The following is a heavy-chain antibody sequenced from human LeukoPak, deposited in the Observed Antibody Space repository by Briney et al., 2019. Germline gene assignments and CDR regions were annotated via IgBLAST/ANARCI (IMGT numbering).Heavy chain of an antibody. CDR3: VGPFTTKFDY. V-gene: IGHV4-59*08. Sequence: SETLSLTCTVSGGSISSYYWSWIRQPPGKGLEWIGYIYYSGSTNYNPSLKSRVTISVDTSKNQFSLKLSSVTAADTAVYYCVGPFTTKFDYWGQGTLVTVSS. CDR1: GGSISSYY. CDR2: IYYSGST. D-gene: IGHD1-14*01. J-gene: IGHJ4*02.